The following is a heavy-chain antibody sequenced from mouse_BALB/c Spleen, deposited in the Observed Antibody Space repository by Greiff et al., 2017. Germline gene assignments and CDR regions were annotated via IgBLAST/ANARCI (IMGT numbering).Heavy chain of an antibody. V-gene: IGHV1-69*02. D-gene: IGHD2-1*01. CDR1: GYTFTSYW. Sequence: VQLQQPGAELVKPGASVKLSCKASGYTFTSYWMHWVKQRPGQGLEWIGEIDPSDSYTNYNQKFKGKATLTVDKSSSTAYMQLSSLTSEDSAVYYCARSGVYSYAMDYWGQGTSVTVSS. CDR3: ARSGVYSYAMDY. J-gene: IGHJ4*01. CDR2: IDPSDSYT.